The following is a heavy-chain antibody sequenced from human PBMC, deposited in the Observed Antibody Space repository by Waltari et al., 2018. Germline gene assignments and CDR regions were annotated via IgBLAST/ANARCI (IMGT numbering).Heavy chain of an antibody. D-gene: IGHD2-15*01. CDR3: ARGGYCSGGSCDKVDY. V-gene: IGHV4-39*07. CDR2: IYYRGST. J-gene: IGHJ4*02. Sequence: QLQLQESGPGLVKPSETLSLTCTVSGGSISSSSYYWGWIRQPPGKGLEWIGSIYYRGSTYYNPSLKSRVTISVDTSKNQFSLKLSSVTAADTAVYYCARGGYCSGGSCDKVDYWGQGTLVTVSS. CDR1: GGSISSSSYY.